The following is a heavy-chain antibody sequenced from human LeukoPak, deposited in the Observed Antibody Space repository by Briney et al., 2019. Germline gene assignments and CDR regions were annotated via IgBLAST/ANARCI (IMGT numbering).Heavy chain of an antibody. CDR2: IYHSGST. CDR1: SASISSYY. CDR3: ARDRSSSSFDY. J-gene: IGHJ4*02. D-gene: IGHD6-6*01. V-gene: IGHV4-59*01. Sequence: SETLSLTCTVSSASISSYYWSWIRQPPGKGLEWVGYIYHSGSTNYNPSLKSRVTISVDTSKNQFSLRLSSVAAADTAVYYCARDRSSSSFDYWGQGTLVTVSS.